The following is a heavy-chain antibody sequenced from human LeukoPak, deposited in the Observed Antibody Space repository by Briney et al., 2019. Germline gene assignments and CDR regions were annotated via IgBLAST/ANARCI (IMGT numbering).Heavy chain of an antibody. V-gene: IGHV4-4*07. J-gene: IGHJ4*02. D-gene: IGHD5-12*01. Sequence: SETLSLTCTVSGGSISGYFWSWIRQPAGKGLEWIGCIYSSGSNNYNPSLKSRVTMSLDTSKNHLSLNLSSVTAADTAVYYCAREPTSGREPTSGRPLDYWGQGTLVTVSS. CDR1: GGSISGYF. CDR2: IYSSGSN. CDR3: AREPTSGREPTSGRPLDY.